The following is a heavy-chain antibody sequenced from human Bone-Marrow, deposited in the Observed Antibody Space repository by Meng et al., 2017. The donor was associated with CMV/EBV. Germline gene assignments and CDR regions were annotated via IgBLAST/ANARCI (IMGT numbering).Heavy chain of an antibody. J-gene: IGHJ6*02. CDR1: GFTFSSYA. CDR2: ISYDGSNK. CDR3: ARADQELVGEYYYYGMDV. V-gene: IGHV3-30-3*01. Sequence: GESLKISCAASGFTFSSYAMHWVRQAPGKGLEWVAVISYDGSNKYYADSVKGRFTISRDNSKNTLYLQMKSLRAEDTAVYYCARADQELVGEYYYYGMDVWGQGTTVTVSS. D-gene: IGHD3-10*01.